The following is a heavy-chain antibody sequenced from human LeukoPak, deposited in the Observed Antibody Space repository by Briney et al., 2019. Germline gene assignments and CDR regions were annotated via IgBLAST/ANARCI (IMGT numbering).Heavy chain of an antibody. Sequence: ASVKVSCKASGYTFTSDGTRWVRQAPGQGVEWRGWISAYKGNTNYAQKLQGRVTMTTDTSTSTAYMELRSLRSDDTAVYYCARVARYCSSTSCYTGVYYYYYGMDVWGQGTTVTVS. J-gene: IGHJ6*02. V-gene: IGHV1-18*01. D-gene: IGHD2-2*02. CDR1: GYTFTSDG. CDR3: ARVARYCSSTSCYTGVYYYYYGMDV. CDR2: ISAYKGNT.